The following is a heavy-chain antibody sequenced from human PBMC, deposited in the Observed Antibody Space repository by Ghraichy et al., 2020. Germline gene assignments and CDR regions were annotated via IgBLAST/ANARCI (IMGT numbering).Heavy chain of an antibody. CDR1: GFTFSSYW. Sequence: GGSLRLSCAASGFTFSSYWMHWVRQAPGKGLVWVSRINSDGSSTSYADSVKGRFTISRDNAKNTLYLQMNSLRAEDTAVYYCARGVGSGSYYYYYYYGMDVWGQGTTVTVSS. J-gene: IGHJ6*02. D-gene: IGHD3-10*01. CDR3: ARGVGSGSYYYYYYYGMDV. CDR2: INSDGSST. V-gene: IGHV3-74*01.